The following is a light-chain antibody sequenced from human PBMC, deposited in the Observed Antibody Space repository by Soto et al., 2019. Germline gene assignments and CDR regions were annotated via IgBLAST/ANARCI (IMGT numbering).Light chain of an antibody. V-gene: IGKV1-5*01. CDR2: DAS. CDR1: QSISTW. Sequence: DIQMTQSPSTLSASVGDRVTITCRASQSISTWLAWYQQKPGKAPKLLIHDASNLESGVPSRFSGSGSGTEFTRTISSLQPDDFATYYCQQYRTFGQGTKLEIK. J-gene: IGKJ2*01. CDR3: QQYRT.